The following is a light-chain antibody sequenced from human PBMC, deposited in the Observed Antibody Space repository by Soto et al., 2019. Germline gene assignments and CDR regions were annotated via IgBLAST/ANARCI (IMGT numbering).Light chain of an antibody. CDR3: QSYDSSLSAYV. CDR2: GNS. Sequence: QSVLAQPPPVSGPPGQRFSFPGTGATSNFGAGYDLHWYQQLPGSAPKLLLYGNSNRPSGVPDRFSGSKSGTSASLAITGLQAEDEADYYCQSYDSSLSAYVFGTGTKLTVL. CDR1: TSNFGAGYD. J-gene: IGLJ1*01. V-gene: IGLV1-40*01.